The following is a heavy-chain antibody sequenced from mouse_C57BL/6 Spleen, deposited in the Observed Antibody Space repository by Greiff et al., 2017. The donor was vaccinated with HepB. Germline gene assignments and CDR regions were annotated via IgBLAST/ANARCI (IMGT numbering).Heavy chain of an antibody. D-gene: IGHD1-1*01. CDR2: INPNNGGT. V-gene: IGHV1-26*01. CDR1: GYTFTDYY. Sequence: EVQLQQSGPELVKPGASVKISCKASGYTFTDYYMNWVKQSHGKSLEWIGDINPNNGGTSYNQKFKGKATLTVDKSSSTAYMELRSLTSEDSAVYYCARKDNYSGSSWFAYWGQGTLVTVSA. CDR3: ARKDNYSGSSWFAY. J-gene: IGHJ3*01.